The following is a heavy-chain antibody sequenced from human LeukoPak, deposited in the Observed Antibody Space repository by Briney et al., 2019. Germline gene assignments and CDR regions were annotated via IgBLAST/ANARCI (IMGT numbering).Heavy chain of an antibody. CDR3: ASPPLIVGSSNWYFDL. D-gene: IGHD1-26*01. CDR1: GGSISSGDYY. J-gene: IGHJ2*01. CDR2: INHSGST. V-gene: IGHV4-30-4*01. Sequence: PSQTLSLTCTVSGGSISSGDYYWSWIRQPPGKGLEWIGEINHSGSTNYNPSLKSRVTISVDTSKNQFSLKLSSVTAADTAVYYCASPPLIVGSSNWYFDLWGRGTLVTVSS.